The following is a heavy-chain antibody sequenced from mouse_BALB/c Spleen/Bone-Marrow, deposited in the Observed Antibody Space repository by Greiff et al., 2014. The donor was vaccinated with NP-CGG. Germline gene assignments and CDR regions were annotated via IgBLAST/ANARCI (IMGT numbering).Heavy chain of an antibody. V-gene: IGHV1-82*01. CDR3: ARSDGYRAMDY. CDR2: IYPGDGDT. D-gene: IGHD2-3*01. J-gene: IGHJ4*01. CDR1: GYAFSNSW. Sequence: VNLVESGPELVKPGASVKISCKASGYAFSNSWMNWVKQRPGQGLEWIGRIYPGDGDTYYNGKFKDKATLTADKSSSTAYMQLSSLTSVDSAVYFCARSDGYRAMDYWGQGTSVTVSS.